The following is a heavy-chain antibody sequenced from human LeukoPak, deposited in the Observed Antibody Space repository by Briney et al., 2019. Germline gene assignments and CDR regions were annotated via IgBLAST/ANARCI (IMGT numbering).Heavy chain of an antibody. V-gene: IGHV1-18*01. CDR1: GYTFTSYG. CDR2: ISAYNGNT. Sequence: ASVKVSCKASGYTFTSYGISWVRQAPGQGLEWMGWISAYNGNTNYAQKLQGRVTMTTDTSTSTAYMEPRSLRSDDTAVYYCARDGTSGSYFHSRYYFDYWGQGTLVTVSS. CDR3: ARDGTSGSYFHSRYYFDY. J-gene: IGHJ4*02. D-gene: IGHD3-10*01.